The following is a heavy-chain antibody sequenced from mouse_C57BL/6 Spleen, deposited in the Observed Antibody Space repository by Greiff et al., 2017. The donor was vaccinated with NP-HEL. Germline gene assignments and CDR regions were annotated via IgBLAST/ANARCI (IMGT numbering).Heavy chain of an antibody. CDR1: GYTFTDYE. CDR3: TRRYITTVPDY. V-gene: IGHV1-15*01. J-gene: IGHJ2*01. CDR2: IDPETGGT. Sequence: QVQLQQSGAELVRPGASVTLSCKASGYTFTDYEMHWVKQTPVHGLEWIGAIDPETGGTAYNQKFKGKAILTADKSSSTAYMELRRLTSEDSAVYYCTRRYITTVPDYWGQGTTLTVSS. D-gene: IGHD1-1*01.